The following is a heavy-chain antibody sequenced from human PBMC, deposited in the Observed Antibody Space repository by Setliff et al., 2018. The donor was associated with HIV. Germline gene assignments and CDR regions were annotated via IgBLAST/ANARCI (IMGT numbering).Heavy chain of an antibody. CDR3: ARQLSNSLDH. CDR1: GYSFTDYF. V-gene: IGHV1-2*02. Sequence: GASVKVSCKASGYSFTDYFMHWVRQAPGQGLEWMGWISPQNGDRKIPRRFRGRVTMTRDTSISTVYMELSGLTSDDTAVYFCARQLSNSLDHWGQGTPVTVSS. D-gene: IGHD1-1*01. CDR2: ISPQNGDR. J-gene: IGHJ4*02.